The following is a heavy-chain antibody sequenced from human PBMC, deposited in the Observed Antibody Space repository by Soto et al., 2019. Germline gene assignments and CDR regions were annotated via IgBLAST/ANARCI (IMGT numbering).Heavy chain of an antibody. CDR2: IYYSGST. D-gene: IGHD1-26*01. Sequence: QLQLQESGPGLVKPSETLSLTCTVSGGSISSSSYYWGWIRQPPGKGLEWIGSIYYSGSTNSSPSLKSRVTISVDTSKNQFSRKLSSVTAVDPAVYYCARHVREPSNPYDYWGQGTLVRVSS. V-gene: IGHV4-39*01. CDR3: ARHVREPSNPYDY. CDR1: GGSISSSSYY. J-gene: IGHJ4*02.